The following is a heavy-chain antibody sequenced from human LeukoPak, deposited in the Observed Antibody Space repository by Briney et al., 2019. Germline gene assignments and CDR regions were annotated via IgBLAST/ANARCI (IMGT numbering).Heavy chain of an antibody. CDR3: ARDRLNRYSSGWYSGAFDI. CDR2: INPSGGTT. CDR1: GYIFTSYY. V-gene: IGHV1-46*01. D-gene: IGHD6-19*01. Sequence: ASVKVSCKASGYIFTSYYMHWVRQAPGQGLQWMGIINPSGGTTNYAQKFQGRVTMTRDTSTSTVYMELSSLRSEDTAVYYCARDRLNRYSSGWYSGAFDIWGQGTMVTVSS. J-gene: IGHJ3*02.